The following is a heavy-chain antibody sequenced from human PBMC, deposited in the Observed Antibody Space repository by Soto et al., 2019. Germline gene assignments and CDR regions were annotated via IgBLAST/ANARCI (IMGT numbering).Heavy chain of an antibody. CDR1: GFTLSSYG. CDR2: IWYDGSNK. CDR3: ARVLSRPPEGYYFDY. J-gene: IGHJ4*02. Sequence: GGSLRLSCAASGFTLSSYGMHWVRQAPGKGLEWVAVIWYDGSNKYYADSVKGRFTISRDNSKNTLYLQMNSLRAEDTAVYYCARVLSRPPEGYYFDYWGQGTLVTVSS. V-gene: IGHV3-33*01.